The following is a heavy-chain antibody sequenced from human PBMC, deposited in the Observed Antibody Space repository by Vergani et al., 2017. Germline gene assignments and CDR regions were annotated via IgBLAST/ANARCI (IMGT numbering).Heavy chain of an antibody. Sequence: QMQLQESGPGLVKASETLSLTCTVSGDSIISRSYYWGWIRQPPGNGLEWIGSIYNSGYGDSSSSLKSRVTISADTSKNKFSLRLTSVTAADTAVYYCASGKYYSDSTSHFRGRYFDVWGRGTLVTVPS. J-gene: IGHJ2*01. CDR3: ASGKYYSDSTSHFRGRYFDV. D-gene: IGHD3-16*01. V-gene: IGHV4-39*01. CDR1: GDSIISRSYY. CDR2: IYNSGYG.